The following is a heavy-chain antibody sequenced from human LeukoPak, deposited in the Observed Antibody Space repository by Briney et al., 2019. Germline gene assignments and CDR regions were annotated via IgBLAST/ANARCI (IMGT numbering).Heavy chain of an antibody. CDR1: GGSISSSSYY. CDR2: IYYSGST. CDR3: ARTHGLLGRRAFDY. D-gene: IGHD3-22*01. V-gene: IGHV4-39*01. J-gene: IGHJ4*02. Sequence: SETLSLTCTVSGGSISSSSYYWGWIRQPPGKGLEWIGSIYYSGSTYYNPSLKSRVTISVDTSKNQFSLKLSSVTAADTAVYYCARTHGLLGRRAFDYWGQGTLVTVSS.